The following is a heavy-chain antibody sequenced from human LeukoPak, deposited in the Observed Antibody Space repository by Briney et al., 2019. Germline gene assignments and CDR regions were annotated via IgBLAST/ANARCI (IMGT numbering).Heavy chain of an antibody. D-gene: IGHD6-19*01. J-gene: IGHJ5*02. V-gene: IGHV1-2*02. CDR2: INPNSGGT. CDR1: GYTFTGYY. CDR3: AREDSSGWYKGGWFDP. Sequence: VASVKVSCKASGYTFTGYYMHWVRQAPGQGLEWTGWINPNSGGTNYAQKFQGRVTMTRDTSISTAYMELSRLRSDDTAVYYCAREDSSGWYKGGWFDPWGQGTLVTVSS.